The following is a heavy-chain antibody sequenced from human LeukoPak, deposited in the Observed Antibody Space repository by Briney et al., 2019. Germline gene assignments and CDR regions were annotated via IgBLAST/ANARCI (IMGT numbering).Heavy chain of an antibody. CDR2: IYPGDSDT. Sequence: GESLKISCKGSGYSFTSYWIGWVRQMPGKGLEWMGIIYPGDSDTRYSPSFQGQVTISGDKSISTAYLQWSSLKASDTAMYYCARRGGYCNGGSCYDYWGQGTLVTGSS. J-gene: IGHJ4*02. CDR3: ARRGGYCNGGSCYDY. D-gene: IGHD2-15*01. V-gene: IGHV5-51*01. CDR1: GYSFTSYW.